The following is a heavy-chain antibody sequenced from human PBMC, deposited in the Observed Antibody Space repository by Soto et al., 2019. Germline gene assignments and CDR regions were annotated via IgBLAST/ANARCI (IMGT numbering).Heavy chain of an antibody. D-gene: IGHD2-2*01. J-gene: IGHJ6*02. Sequence: GESLKISCKGSGYSFTSYWIGWVRQMPGKGLEWMGIIYPGDSDTRYSPSFQGQVTISADKSISTAYLQWSSLKASDTAMYYRARCVVPSYYYYYGMDVWGQGTTVTVSS. CDR3: ARCVVPSYYYYYGMDV. CDR2: IYPGDSDT. CDR1: GYSFTSYW. V-gene: IGHV5-51*01.